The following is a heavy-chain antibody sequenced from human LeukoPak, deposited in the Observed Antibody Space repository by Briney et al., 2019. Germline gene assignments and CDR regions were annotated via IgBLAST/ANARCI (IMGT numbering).Heavy chain of an antibody. CDR1: GGSIRSYY. J-gene: IGHJ6*02. CDR3: ARSQDYDILTGYSTYYYYYGMDV. V-gene: IGHV4-59*01. CDR2: IYYSGSN. D-gene: IGHD3-9*01. Sequence: SETLSLTCTVSGGSIRSYYWGWIRQPPGKGLEWIGYIYYSGSNKYNPSLKSRVTISVDTSKNQFSLTLSSVTAADTAVYYCARSQDYDILTGYSTYYYYYGMDVWGQGTTVTVSS.